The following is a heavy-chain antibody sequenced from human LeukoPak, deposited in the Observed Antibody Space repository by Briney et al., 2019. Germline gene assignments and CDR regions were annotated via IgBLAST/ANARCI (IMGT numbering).Heavy chain of an antibody. CDR1: GSTFSSYG. CDR2: IWYDGSNK. V-gene: IGHV3-33*01. J-gene: IGHJ4*02. D-gene: IGHD3-22*01. CDR3: ARGPYYYDSSGYDY. Sequence: PGGSLRLSCAASGSTFSSYGMHRVRQAPGKGLEWVAVIWYDGSNKYYADSVKGRFTISRDNSKNTLYLQMNSLRAEDTAVYYCARGPYYYDSSGYDYWGQGTLVTVSA.